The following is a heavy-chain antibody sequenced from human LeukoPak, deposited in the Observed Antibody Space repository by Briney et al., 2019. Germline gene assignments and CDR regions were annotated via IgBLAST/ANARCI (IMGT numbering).Heavy chain of an antibody. CDR3: ARGLGYSSGWNNWFDP. Sequence: SVKVSCKASGGTFSSYAISWVRQAPGQGLEWMGGIIPIFGTANYAQKFQGRVTITADESTSTAYMELSSLRSEDTAVYYCARGLGYSSGWNNWFDPWGQGTLVTVSS. CDR1: GGTFSSYA. J-gene: IGHJ5*02. CDR2: IIPIFGTA. V-gene: IGHV1-69*13. D-gene: IGHD6-19*01.